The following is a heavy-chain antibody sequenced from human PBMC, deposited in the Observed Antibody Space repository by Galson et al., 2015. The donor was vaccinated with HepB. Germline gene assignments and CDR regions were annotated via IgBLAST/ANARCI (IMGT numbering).Heavy chain of an antibody. D-gene: IGHD3-3*01. V-gene: IGHV3-30-3*01. Sequence: SLRLSCAASGFTFSSYAMHWVRQAPGKGLEWVAVISYDGSNKYYADSVKGRFTISRDNSKNTLYLQMNSLRAEDTAVYYCARVRLPITIFGVAKYYYYGMDVWGQGTTVTVSS. CDR1: GFTFSSYA. J-gene: IGHJ6*02. CDR2: ISYDGSNK. CDR3: ARVRLPITIFGVAKYYYYGMDV.